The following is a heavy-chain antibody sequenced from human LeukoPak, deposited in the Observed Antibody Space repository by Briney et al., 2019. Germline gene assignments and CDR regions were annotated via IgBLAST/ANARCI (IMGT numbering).Heavy chain of an antibody. V-gene: IGHV1-46*01. Sequence: ASVKVSCKASGYTFTSYHMHWVRQAPGQGLEWMGMINPTAGSTSYAQRFQNFQGRVTITADKSTSTAYMELSSLRSEDTAVYYCARTRSSSSSWYGQFDYWGQGTLVTVSS. CDR1: GYTFTSYH. CDR2: INPTAGST. CDR3: ARTRSSSSSWYGQFDY. J-gene: IGHJ4*02. D-gene: IGHD6-13*01.